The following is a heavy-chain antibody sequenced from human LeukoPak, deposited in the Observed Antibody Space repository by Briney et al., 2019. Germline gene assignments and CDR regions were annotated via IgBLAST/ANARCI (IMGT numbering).Heavy chain of an antibody. Sequence: SETLSLTCAVYGGSFSGYYWSWIRQPPGKGLEWIGEINHSGSTNYNPPLKSRVTISVDTSKNQFSLKLSSVTAADTAVYYCARLGYSSGWSFDYWGQGTLVTVSS. CDR2: INHSGST. J-gene: IGHJ4*02. CDR1: GGSFSGYY. CDR3: ARLGYSSGWSFDY. V-gene: IGHV4-34*01. D-gene: IGHD6-19*01.